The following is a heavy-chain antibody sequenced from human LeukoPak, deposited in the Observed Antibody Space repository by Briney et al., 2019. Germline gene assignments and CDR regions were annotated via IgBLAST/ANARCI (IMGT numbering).Heavy chain of an antibody. CDR3: ARAIGGDYNH. D-gene: IGHD2-21*02. V-gene: IGHV3-74*01. CDR2: INSDENNT. J-gene: IGHJ4*02. CDR1: GFTFSNYW. Sequence: PGGSLRLSCAASGFTFSNYWLHCVRQVSGKGRDGVARINSDENNTDYADFVKGRFTISRDNAKNTLYLQMNSLRAEDTAVYYCARAIGGDYNHWGQGTLVTVSS.